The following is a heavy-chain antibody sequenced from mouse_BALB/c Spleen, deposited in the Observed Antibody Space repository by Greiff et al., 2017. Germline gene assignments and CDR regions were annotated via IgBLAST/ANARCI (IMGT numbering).Heavy chain of an antibody. CDR3: KLSTTTFDY. CDR1: GFNIKDDY. D-gene: IGHD1-1*01. J-gene: IGHJ2*01. Sequence: EVQLQQSGAELVRSGASVKLSCTASGFNIKDDYMHWVKQRPEQGLEWIGWIDPENGDTEYAPKFQGKATMTADTSSNTAYLQLSSLTSEDTAVYYCKLSTTTFDYWGQGTTLTVSS. V-gene: IGHV14-4*02. CDR2: IDPENGDT.